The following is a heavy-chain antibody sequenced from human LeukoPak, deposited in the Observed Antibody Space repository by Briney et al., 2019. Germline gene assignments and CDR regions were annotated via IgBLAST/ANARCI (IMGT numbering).Heavy chain of an antibody. D-gene: IGHD4-17*01. Sequence: GGSLRLSCAASGFSIRGHSMHWVRQAPGKGLEWVAVISYDGTNKYYTDSVKGRFTISRDNSKNTPYLQMNSLTAEDTAIYYCVSGGDYHVRLCTYWGQGTLVTVSS. CDR2: ISYDGTNK. CDR1: GFSIRGHS. J-gene: IGHJ4*01. CDR3: VSGGDYHVRLCTY. V-gene: IGHV3-30*04.